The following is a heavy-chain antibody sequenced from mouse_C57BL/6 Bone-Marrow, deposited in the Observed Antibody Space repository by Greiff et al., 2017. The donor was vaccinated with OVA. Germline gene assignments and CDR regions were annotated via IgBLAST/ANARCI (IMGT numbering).Heavy chain of an antibody. CDR1: GYTFTSYW. Sequence: QVQLQQPGAELVRPGSSVKLSCKASGYTFTSYWMHWVKQRPIQGLEWIGNIDPSDSETHYNQKFKDKATLTVDKSSSTAYMQLSSLTSEDSAVYYCASYDYDRAPGFAYWGQGTLVTVSA. CDR3: ASYDYDRAPGFAY. CDR2: IDPSDSET. V-gene: IGHV1-52*01. J-gene: IGHJ3*01. D-gene: IGHD2-4*01.